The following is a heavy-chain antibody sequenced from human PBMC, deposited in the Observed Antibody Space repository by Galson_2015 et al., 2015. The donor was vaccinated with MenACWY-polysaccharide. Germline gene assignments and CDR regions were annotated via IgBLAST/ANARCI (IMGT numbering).Heavy chain of an antibody. CDR3: ARVLKGLVGATPDY. CDR1: GFTFSSYS. Sequence: SLRLSCAASGFTFSSYSMNWVRQAPGKGLEWVSYISSGGNIYYADSVKGRFTISRDNAKNSLYLQMNSLRDDDTAVCYCARVLKGLVGATPDYWGQGTLVTVSS. J-gene: IGHJ4*02. CDR2: ISSGGNI. D-gene: IGHD1-26*01. V-gene: IGHV3-48*02.